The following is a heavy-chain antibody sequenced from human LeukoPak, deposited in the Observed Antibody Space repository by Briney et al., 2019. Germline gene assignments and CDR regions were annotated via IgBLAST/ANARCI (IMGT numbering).Heavy chain of an antibody. CDR3: ARGFRSVTTWGYFDY. V-gene: IGHV3-66*01. CDR2: IYSGGGT. Sequence: SGGSLRLSCAASGFTVSTNYMSWVRQAPGKGLEWVSLIYSGGGTYYADSVKGRFTISRDNSRNTPSLQMNSLRVDDTAVYYCARGFRSVTTWGYFDYWGQGALVTVSS. CDR1: GFTVSTNY. J-gene: IGHJ4*02. D-gene: IGHD4-17*01.